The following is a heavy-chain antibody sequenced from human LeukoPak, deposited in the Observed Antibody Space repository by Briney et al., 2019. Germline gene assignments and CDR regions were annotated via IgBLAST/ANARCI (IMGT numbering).Heavy chain of an antibody. V-gene: IGHV3-48*03. CDR3: ARDNYYFDY. CDR1: GFTFSSYE. D-gene: IGHD5-24*01. CDR2: ISSSDSTI. J-gene: IGHJ4*02. Sequence: GGSLRLSCAASGFTFSSYEMHWVRQPPGKGLEWVSYISSSDSTIYYADSVKGRFTISRDNAKNSLYLQMNSLRAEDTAVYYCARDNYYFDYWGQGTLVTVSS.